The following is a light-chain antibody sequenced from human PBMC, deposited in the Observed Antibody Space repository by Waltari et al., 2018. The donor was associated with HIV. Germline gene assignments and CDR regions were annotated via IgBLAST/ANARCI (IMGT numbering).Light chain of an antibody. CDR2: DAS. J-gene: IGKJ4*01. V-gene: IGKV3-11*01. CDR1: QSVSSY. Sequence: DIVLTQSPATLSLSPGERATLFCRASQSVSSYLAWYQQKPGQAPRLLIYDASNRATGIPARFSGSGSGTDFTLTISSLEPEDFAVYYCQQRSRKLTFGGGTKVEVK. CDR3: QQRSRKLT.